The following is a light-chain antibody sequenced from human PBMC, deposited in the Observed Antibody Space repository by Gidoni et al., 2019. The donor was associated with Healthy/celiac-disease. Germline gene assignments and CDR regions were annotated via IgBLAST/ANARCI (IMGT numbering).Light chain of an antibody. CDR3: SSYAGSNNFPVV. Sequence: QSALTQPPSASGSPGQSVTISCTGTSSDVGGYNYVSWYQQPPGKAPKLMIYEVSKRPSGVPDRFSGSKSGNTASLTVSGLQAEDEADYYCSSYAGSNNFPVVFGGGTKLTVL. CDR2: EVS. V-gene: IGLV2-8*01. J-gene: IGLJ2*01. CDR1: SSDVGGYNY.